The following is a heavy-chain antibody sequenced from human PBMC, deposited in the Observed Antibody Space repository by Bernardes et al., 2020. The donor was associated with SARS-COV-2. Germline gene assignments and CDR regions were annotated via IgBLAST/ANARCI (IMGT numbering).Heavy chain of an antibody. D-gene: IGHD3-3*01. Sequence: ASVKVSCKASGYTFTGYYMHWVRQAPGQGLEWMGWITPNSGGTTYAQKFQGRVTMTRDTSISTAYMELSRLRSDDTAVYYCARGPYFGVVIIFGMDVWGQGTTVTVSS. CDR3: ARGPYFGVVIIFGMDV. CDR1: GYTFTGYY. J-gene: IGHJ6*02. CDR2: ITPNSGGT. V-gene: IGHV1-2*02.